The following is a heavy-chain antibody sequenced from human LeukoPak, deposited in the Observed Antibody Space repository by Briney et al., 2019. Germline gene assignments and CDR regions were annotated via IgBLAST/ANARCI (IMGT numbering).Heavy chain of an antibody. CDR3: AKTTRITMIVVVPDAFDI. V-gene: IGHV3-30*02. CDR1: GFTFSSYG. D-gene: IGHD3-22*01. J-gene: IGHJ3*02. CDR2: IHYSGSHK. Sequence: PGGSLRLSCAASGFTFSSYGMHWVRQAPGKGLEWVSFIHYSGSHKYYADSVKGRFTISRDNSKNTLYLQMNSLRAEDTAVYYCAKTTRITMIVVVPDAFDIWGQGTMVTVSS.